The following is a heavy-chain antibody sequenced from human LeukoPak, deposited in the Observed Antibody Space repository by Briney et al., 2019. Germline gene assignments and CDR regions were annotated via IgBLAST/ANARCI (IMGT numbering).Heavy chain of an antibody. V-gene: IGHV4-34*01. CDR1: GGSFSGYY. J-gene: IGHJ5*01. CDR3: ARRGCSTTNCYSLSFDS. CDR2: INHSGST. D-gene: IGHD2-2*01. Sequence: MPSETLSLTCAVYGGSFSGYYWSWIRQPPGKGLEWIGEINHSGSTHYNPSLKSRATISVDTSKNQFSLKLSSVTAADTAVYYCARRGCSTTNCYSLSFDSWGQGTLVTVSS.